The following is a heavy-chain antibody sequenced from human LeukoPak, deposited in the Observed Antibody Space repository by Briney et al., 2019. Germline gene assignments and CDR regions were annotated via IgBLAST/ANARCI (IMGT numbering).Heavy chain of an antibody. CDR3: ARGRGSD. Sequence: GGSLRLSCAASGFTFSSYSMNWVRQAPGKGLEWVSSISSSSSYIYYADSVKGRFTISRDSFKNTLNLQMNSLRAEDTAVYYCARGRGSDWGQGTLVTVSS. D-gene: IGHD2-15*01. CDR2: ISSSSSYI. CDR1: GFTFSSYS. J-gene: IGHJ4*02. V-gene: IGHV3-21*04.